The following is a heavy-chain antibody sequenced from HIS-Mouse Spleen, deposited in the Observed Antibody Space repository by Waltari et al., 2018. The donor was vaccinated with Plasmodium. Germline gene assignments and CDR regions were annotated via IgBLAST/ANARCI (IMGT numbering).Heavy chain of an antibody. J-gene: IGHJ3*02. Sequence: QVQLVESGGGVVQHGRSLSISCAASGFTFSSYGMPCVRQAPGKGLEWVAVISYDGSNKYYADSVKGRFTISRDNSKNTLYLQMNSLRAEDTAVYYCAKGSFIGSGYDPWAFDIWGQGTMVTVSS. D-gene: IGHD5-12*01. CDR1: GFTFSSYG. CDR3: AKGSFIGSGYDPWAFDI. CDR2: ISYDGSNK. V-gene: IGHV3-30*18.